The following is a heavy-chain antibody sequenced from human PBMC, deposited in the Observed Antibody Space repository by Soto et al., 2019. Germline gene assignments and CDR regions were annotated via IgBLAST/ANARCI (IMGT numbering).Heavy chain of an antibody. D-gene: IGHD2-15*01. J-gene: IGHJ5*02. V-gene: IGHV3-66*01. Sequence: CVIQDKGKGLGWVSVINSGGSQSYADAVKGRFTISRDNAKNTLYLQMNNVRAEDTAVYFCASDRRNSGVAGGFDPRG. CDR2: INSGGSQ. CDR3: ASDRRNSGVAGGFDP.